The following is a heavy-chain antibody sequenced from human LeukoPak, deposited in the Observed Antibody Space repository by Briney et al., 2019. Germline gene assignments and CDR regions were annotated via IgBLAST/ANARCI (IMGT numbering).Heavy chain of an antibody. D-gene: IGHD3-16*02. Sequence: RGSLRLSCAASGFTLSSYGTHWVRQAPGKGLEWVAFIRYDGSNKYYADSVKGRFTISRDNSKNTLYLQMNSLRAEYTAVYYCAKDDYDYVWGSYRSYFDYWGQGTLVTVSS. CDR3: AKDDYDYVWGSYRSYFDY. CDR1: GFTLSSYG. CDR2: IRYDGSNK. J-gene: IGHJ4*02. V-gene: IGHV3-30*02.